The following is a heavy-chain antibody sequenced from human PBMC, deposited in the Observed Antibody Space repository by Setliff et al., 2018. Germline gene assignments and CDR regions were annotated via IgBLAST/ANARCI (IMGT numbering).Heavy chain of an antibody. D-gene: IGHD5-18*01. V-gene: IGHV1-69*05. CDR2: IIPIFGTA. CDR1: GGTFSSYA. CDR3: ARATRRGYSYGSEGKEFDY. Sequence: SVKVSCKASGGTFSSYAISWVRQAPGQGLEWMGGIIPIFGTANYAQKFQGRVTITTDESTSTAYMELSSLRSEDTAVYYCARATRRGYSYGSEGKEFDYWGQGTLVTVSS. J-gene: IGHJ4*02.